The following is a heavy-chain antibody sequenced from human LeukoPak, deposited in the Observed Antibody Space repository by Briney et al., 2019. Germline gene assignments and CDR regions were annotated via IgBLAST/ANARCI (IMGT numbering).Heavy chain of an antibody. CDR1: GFTVSNFW. V-gene: IGHV3-30-3*01. D-gene: IGHD2-2*01. CDR2: ISYDGSNK. Sequence: GGSLRLSCAASGFTVSNFWMSWVRQAPGKGLEWVAVISYDGSNKYYEDSVKGRFTISRDNSKNKLYLQMHSLRAEDTAVYYCASNQLTQLDYWGQGTLVTVSS. J-gene: IGHJ4*02. CDR3: ASNQLTQLDY.